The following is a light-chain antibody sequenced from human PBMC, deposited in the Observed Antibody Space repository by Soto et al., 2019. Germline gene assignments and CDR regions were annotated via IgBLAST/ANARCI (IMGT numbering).Light chain of an antibody. CDR3: QQYNSYST. CDR1: QRVSRN. J-gene: IGKJ1*01. Sequence: EIVMPQSPATMSVSPGESSTLSGRARQRVSRNLAWYQQKPGQAPRLLIYGASTRATCIPARFSGSGSGTGFTLTISSLQPDDFATYYCQQYNSYSTFGQGTKVDNK. CDR2: GAS. V-gene: IGKV3-15*01.